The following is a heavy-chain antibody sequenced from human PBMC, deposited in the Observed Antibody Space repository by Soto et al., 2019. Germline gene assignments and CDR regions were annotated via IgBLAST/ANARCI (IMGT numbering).Heavy chain of an antibody. CDR1: GFTFSSYD. D-gene: IGHD5-18*01. CDR2: ISGSGGST. J-gene: IGHJ4*02. V-gene: IGHV3-23*01. CDR3: AKGRRGYSYGYLDY. Sequence: EVQLLESGGGLVQPGGSLSLSCAASGFTFSSYDMSWVRQAPGKGLEWVSAISGSGGSTYYADSVKGRFTISRDNSKNTLYLQMNSLRAEDTAVYYCAKGRRGYSYGYLDYWGQGTLVTVSS.